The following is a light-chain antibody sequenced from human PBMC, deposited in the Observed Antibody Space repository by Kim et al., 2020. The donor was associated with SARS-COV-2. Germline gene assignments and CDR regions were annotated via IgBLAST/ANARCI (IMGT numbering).Light chain of an antibody. CDR3: HHLGT. V-gene: IGKV1-5*01. Sequence: STLSASVGVMVTTTCRASQRIRYWLAWYQQKPAKAPKLLIYHASTLQGGVPSRFSGSGSGTEFTLTINGLQPDDFGTYYCHHLGTFGLGTKVDI. J-gene: IGKJ1*01. CDR1: QRIRYW. CDR2: HAS.